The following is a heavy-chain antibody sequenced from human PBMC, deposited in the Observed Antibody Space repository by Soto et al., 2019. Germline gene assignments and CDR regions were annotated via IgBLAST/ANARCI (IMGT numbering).Heavy chain of an antibody. J-gene: IGHJ4*02. D-gene: IGHD3-22*01. CDR2: ISYGGSNK. V-gene: IGHV3-30-3*01. CDR1: GFTFSSYA. Sequence: GGSLILSWAASGFTFSSYAMHWVRQAPGKGLEWVAVISYGGSNKYYADSVKGRFTISRDNSKNTLYLQMNSLRAEDTAVYYCARDRRYYYDNSGPLDYWGQGTLVTVSS. CDR3: ARDRRYYYDNSGPLDY.